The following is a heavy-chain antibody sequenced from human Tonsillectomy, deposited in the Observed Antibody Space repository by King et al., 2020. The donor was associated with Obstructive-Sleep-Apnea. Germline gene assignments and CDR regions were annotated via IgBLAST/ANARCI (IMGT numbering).Heavy chain of an antibody. CDR2: IYYSGST. D-gene: IGHD3-22*01. J-gene: IGHJ6*04. V-gene: IGHV4-59*01. CDR1: GGSISSYY. Sequence: QLQESGPGLVKPSETLSLTCTVSGGSISSYYWSWIRQPPGKGLEWIGYIYYSGSTNYNPSLKSRVTISVDTSKNQFSLKLSSVTAADTAVYYCAREGYYYDSSGYYYDYYYYYGMDVWGKGTTVTVSS. CDR3: AREGYYYDSSGYYYDYYYYYGMDV.